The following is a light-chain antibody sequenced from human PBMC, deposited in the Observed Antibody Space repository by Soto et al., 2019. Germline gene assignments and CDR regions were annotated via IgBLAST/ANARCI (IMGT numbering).Light chain of an antibody. Sequence: QSALTQPASVSGSPGQSITISCTGTSSDVGGYNYVSWYQQHPGKAPKLMIYDVSNRPSGVSNRFSGSKSGNTASLTISGLQAEDEADYYCSSYTSSSTDYVFGTGNKLTVL. J-gene: IGLJ1*01. CDR3: SSYTSSSTDYV. CDR1: SSDVGGYNY. V-gene: IGLV2-14*01. CDR2: DVS.